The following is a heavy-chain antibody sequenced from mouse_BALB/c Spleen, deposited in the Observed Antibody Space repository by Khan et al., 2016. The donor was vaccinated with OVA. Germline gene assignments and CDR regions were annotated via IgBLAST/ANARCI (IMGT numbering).Heavy chain of an antibody. J-gene: IGHJ3*01. CDR2: IYPGSGST. D-gene: IGHD3-3*01. CDR3: ARAGGDLFAY. V-gene: IGHV1-77*01. CDR1: GYTSTDYV. Sequence: QVQLKQSGPELVKPGASVKMSCKASGYTSTDYVMNWVKQRNGQGLEWIGQIYPGSGSTLYNEKFKGKATLTADRSSSTAYMQLSNLTSEDSAVYFCARAGGDLFAYWAQGTLVTVSA.